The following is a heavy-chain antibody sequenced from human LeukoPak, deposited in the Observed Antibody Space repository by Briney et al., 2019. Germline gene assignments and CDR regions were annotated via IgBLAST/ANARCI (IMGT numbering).Heavy chain of an antibody. J-gene: IGHJ4*02. CDR1: GGSFSGYY. Sequence: SETLSLTCAVYGGSFSGYYWRWIRQPPGKGLEWLGEINHSGSTNYNRSLKSRVTISVDTSKNQFSLKLSSVTAADTAVYYCARGMRYFDRGPPGYWGQGTLVTVSS. CDR2: INHSGST. V-gene: IGHV4-34*01. CDR3: ARGMRYFDRGPPGY. D-gene: IGHD3-9*01.